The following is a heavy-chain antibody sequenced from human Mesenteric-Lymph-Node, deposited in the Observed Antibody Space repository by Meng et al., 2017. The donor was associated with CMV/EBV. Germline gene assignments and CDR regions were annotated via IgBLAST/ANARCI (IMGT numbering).Heavy chain of an antibody. V-gene: IGHV3-48*03. CDR3: ASVTSVFWSAYYAMDV. CDR2: ISSSGETI. CDR1: GFTFSNYE. Sequence: GESLKISCAASGFTFSNYEMNWVRQAPGKGLEWVSYISSSGETIYYADSVRGRFTISRDNANNSLYLQMNSLRAEDTAMYYCASVTSVFWSAYYAMDVWGQGTTVTVSS. D-gene: IGHD3-3*01. J-gene: IGHJ6*02.